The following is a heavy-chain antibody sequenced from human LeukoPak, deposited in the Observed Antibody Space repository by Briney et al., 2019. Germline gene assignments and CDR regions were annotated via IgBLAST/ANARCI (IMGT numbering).Heavy chain of an antibody. J-gene: IGHJ4*02. Sequence: SGPTLVNPTQTLTLTCTFSGFSLSTSGVGVGWIRQPPPKALDWLALIYWNDDKRYSPSLSSGLTITKDTSKNQVVLTMTNMDPVDTATYYCAHSYGVRGGYAGYFDYWGQGTLVTVSS. V-gene: IGHV2-5*01. CDR2: IYWNDDK. CDR1: GFSLSTSGVG. CDR3: AHSYGVRGGYAGYFDY. D-gene: IGHD3-10*01.